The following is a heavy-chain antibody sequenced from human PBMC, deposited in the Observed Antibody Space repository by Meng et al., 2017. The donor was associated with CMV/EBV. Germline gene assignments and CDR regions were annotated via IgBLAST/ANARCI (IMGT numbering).Heavy chain of an antibody. CDR1: GYSFTSYW. D-gene: IGHD3-3*01. V-gene: IGHV5-51*01. Sequence: SGYSFTSYWIGWVRQMPGKGLEWMGIIYPGDSDTRYSPSFQGQVTISADKSISTAYLQWSSLKASDTAMYYCARHAKVQFWRGGMDVWGQGTTVTVSS. CDR2: IYPGDSDT. CDR3: ARHAKVQFWRGGMDV. J-gene: IGHJ6*02.